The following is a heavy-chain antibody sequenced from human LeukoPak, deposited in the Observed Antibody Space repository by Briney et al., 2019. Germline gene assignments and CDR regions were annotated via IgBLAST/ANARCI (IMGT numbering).Heavy chain of an antibody. CDR3: AKDIVTTIKKGGRFDY. J-gene: IGHJ4*02. D-gene: IGHD5-12*01. CDR2: ISGSGDTT. V-gene: IGHV3-23*01. Sequence: PGGSLRLSCAASGFTFSSYAMSWVRQAPGKGLEWVSVISGSGDTTYYADFVKGRFTISRDNSKNTLYVQMNSLGAEDTAVYYCAKDIVTTIKKGGRFDYWGQGTLITVSS. CDR1: GFTFSSYA.